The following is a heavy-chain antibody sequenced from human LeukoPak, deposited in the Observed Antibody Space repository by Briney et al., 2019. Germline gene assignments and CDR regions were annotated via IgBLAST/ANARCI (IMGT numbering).Heavy chain of an antibody. V-gene: IGHV3-64D*06. J-gene: IGHJ3*02. Sequence: AGGSLRLSCSASGFTFSSYAMHWVRQAPGKGLEYVSAVSDNGGSTYYADSVKGRFTISRDNSKNTLYLQMSSLRAEDTAVYYCVKGGQYSRDAFDIWGQGTVVTVSS. CDR3: VKGGQYSRDAFDI. D-gene: IGHD5-18*01. CDR1: GFTFSSYA. CDR2: VSDNGGST.